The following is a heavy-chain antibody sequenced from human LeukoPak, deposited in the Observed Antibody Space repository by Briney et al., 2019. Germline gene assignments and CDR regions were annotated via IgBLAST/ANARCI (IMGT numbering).Heavy chain of an antibody. CDR3: AGARMGTTPFDTFNI. J-gene: IGHJ3*02. CDR2: INPNSGDT. V-gene: IGHV1-2*06. Sequence: GASVKVSCRASGYTFTDYYMHWVRQAPGQGLEWMGRINPNSGDTNYAQKFQGRVTMTRDTSISTAYMELSRLRSDDTALYYCAGARMGTTPFDTFNIWGQGTMVTVSS. D-gene: IGHD1-26*01. CDR1: GYTFTDYY.